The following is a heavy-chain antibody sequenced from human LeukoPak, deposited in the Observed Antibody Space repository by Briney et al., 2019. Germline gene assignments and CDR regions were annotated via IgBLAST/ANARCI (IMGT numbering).Heavy chain of an antibody. CDR1: GFTFDDYA. V-gene: IGHV3-43*02. CDR2: ITGDGGTT. CDR3: AKDIAMAVNSYYYGMDV. D-gene: IGHD6-19*01. J-gene: IGHJ6*02. Sequence: GGSLRLSCAASGFTFDDYAMHWVRQVPGKGLEWVSLITGDGGTTYYADSVKGRFTISRDNSKNSLHLQMNSLRTEDTALYYCAKDIAMAVNSYYYGMDVWGQGTTVTV.